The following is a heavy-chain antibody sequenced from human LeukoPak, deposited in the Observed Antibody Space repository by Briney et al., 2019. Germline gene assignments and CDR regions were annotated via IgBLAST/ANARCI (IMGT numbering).Heavy chain of an antibody. Sequence: SQTLSLTCTVSGGSISSYFWSWIRQPPGKGLEWIGYIYYSGNTNYHPSLKSRVTISVDTSKNQFSLKLSSVTAADTAVYYCARDSGWVDYWGQGTLVTVSS. CDR1: GGSISSYF. D-gene: IGHD6-19*01. CDR3: ARDSGWVDY. CDR2: IYYSGNT. V-gene: IGHV4-59*01. J-gene: IGHJ4*02.